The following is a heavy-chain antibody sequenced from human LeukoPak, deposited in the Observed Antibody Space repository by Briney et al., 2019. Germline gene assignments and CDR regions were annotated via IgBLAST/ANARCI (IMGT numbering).Heavy chain of an antibody. Sequence: PGGSLRLSCAASGFTFSTYAMSWVRQAPGKRLEWVSAISTTGGNTYYADSVKGRFTISRDNSKNTQFLQMNSLRGEDTAVYYCLGYCSGGSCYSGAHWGQGTLVTVSS. V-gene: IGHV3-23*01. CDR3: LGYCSGGSCYSGAH. J-gene: IGHJ4*02. CDR2: ISTTGGNT. D-gene: IGHD2-15*01. CDR1: GFTFSTYA.